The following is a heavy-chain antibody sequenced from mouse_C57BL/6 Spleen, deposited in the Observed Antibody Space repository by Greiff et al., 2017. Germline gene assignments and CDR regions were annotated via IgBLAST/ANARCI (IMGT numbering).Heavy chain of an antibody. V-gene: IGHV14-4*01. CDR2: IDPENGDT. CDR1: GFNIKDDY. CDR3: TVIYDGYSNSFAY. Sequence: EVQLQQSGAELVRPGASVKLSCTASGFNIKDDYMHWVKQRPEQGLDWIGWIDPENGDTEYASKFQGKATITADTSSNTAYLQLSSLTSEDTAVYYFTVIYDGYSNSFAYWGQGTLVTVSA. J-gene: IGHJ3*01. D-gene: IGHD2-3*01.